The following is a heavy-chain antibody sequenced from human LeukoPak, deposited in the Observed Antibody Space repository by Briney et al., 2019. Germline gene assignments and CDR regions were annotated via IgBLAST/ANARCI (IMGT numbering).Heavy chain of an antibody. V-gene: IGHV4-59*08. CDR2: IYYSGST. CDR3: ARPHGSGSPVDTSYYYYYGMDV. J-gene: IGHJ6*02. D-gene: IGHD3-10*01. CDR1: GGSISSYY. Sequence: SETLSLTCTVSGGSISSYYWSWIRQPPGKGLEWIGYIYYSGSTNYNPSLKSRVTISVDTSKNQFSLKLSSVTAADTAVYYCARPHGSGSPVDTSYYYYYGMDVWGQGTTVAVSS.